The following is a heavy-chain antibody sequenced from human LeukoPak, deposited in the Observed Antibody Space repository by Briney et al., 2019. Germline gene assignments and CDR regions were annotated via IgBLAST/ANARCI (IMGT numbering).Heavy chain of an antibody. CDR1: GFTFSSYS. J-gene: IGHJ4*01. CDR2: ISSSSSTI. Sequence: GGSLRLSCAASGFTFSSYSMNWVRQAPGKGLEWVSYISSSSSTIYYADSVKGRFTISRDNAKNSLYLQMNSLRAEDTAVYYCARGAWRGYDFWSGQIDYWGHGTLVTVSS. V-gene: IGHV3-48*01. D-gene: IGHD3-3*01. CDR3: ARGAWRGYDFWSGQIDY.